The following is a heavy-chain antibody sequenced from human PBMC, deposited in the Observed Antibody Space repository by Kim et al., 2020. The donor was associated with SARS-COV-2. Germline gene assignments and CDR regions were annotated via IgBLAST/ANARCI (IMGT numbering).Heavy chain of an antibody. J-gene: IGHJ5*02. CDR3: ARLRGVQLVWFDP. D-gene: IGHD1-1*01. V-gene: IGHV4-39*01. CDR2: IYYSGST. CDR1: GGSISSSSYY. Sequence: SETLSLTCTVSGGSISSSSYYWGWIRQPPGKGLEWIVSIYYSGSTYYNPSLKSRVTISVDTSKNQFSLKLSSVTAADTAVYYCARLRGVQLVWFDPWGQGTLVTVSS.